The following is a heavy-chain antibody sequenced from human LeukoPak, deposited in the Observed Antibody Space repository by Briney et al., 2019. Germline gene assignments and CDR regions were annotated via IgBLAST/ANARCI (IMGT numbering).Heavy chain of an antibody. CDR3: GRGFDYYDSSGYLSNWYFDL. J-gene: IGHJ2*01. CDR2: ISHSGST. V-gene: IGHV4-38-2*02. D-gene: IGHD3-22*01. Sequence: SETLSLTCTVSGYSISIAFYWGWIRQPPGKGLEWIGSISHSGSTYYNPSLKSRVTISVDTSKNQFSLKLSSVTAADTAVYYCGRGFDYYDSSGYLSNWYFDLWGRGTLVTVSS. CDR1: GYSISIAFY.